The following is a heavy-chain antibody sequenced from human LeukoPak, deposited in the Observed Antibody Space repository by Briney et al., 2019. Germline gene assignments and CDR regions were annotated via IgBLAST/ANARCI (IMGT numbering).Heavy chain of an antibody. J-gene: IGHJ4*02. CDR1: GGSISSSY. V-gene: IGHV4-59*05. D-gene: IGHD2-15*01. CDR3: AKRGSGDGYYFDY. Sequence: SETLSLTCTVSGGSISSSYWSWIRQPPGKGLEWIGSMYQSGSTYYNPFLNSRVTISIDTSKNQFSLKLSTVTAADTAVYYCAKRGSGDGYYFDYWGQGALVTVSS. CDR2: MYQSGST.